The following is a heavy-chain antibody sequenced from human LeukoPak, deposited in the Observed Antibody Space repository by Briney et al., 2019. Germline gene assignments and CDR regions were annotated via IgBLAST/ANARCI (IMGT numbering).Heavy chain of an antibody. CDR1: GDSVSSNSAA. J-gene: IGHJ6*03. CDR3: ARSIAAAGTGGLDYYYYYMDV. V-gene: IGHV6-1*01. D-gene: IGHD6-13*01. Sequence: SQTLSLTCAISGDSVSSNSAAWNWIRQSPSRGLEWLGRTYYRSKWYNDYAVSVKSRITINPDTSKNQFSLQLNSVTPEDTAVYYCARSIAAAGTGGLDYYYYYMDVWGKGTTVTVSS. CDR2: TYYRSKWYN.